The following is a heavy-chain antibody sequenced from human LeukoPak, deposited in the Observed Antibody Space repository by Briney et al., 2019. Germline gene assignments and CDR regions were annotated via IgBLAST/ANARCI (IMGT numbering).Heavy chain of an antibody. D-gene: IGHD2-15*01. Sequence: PGGSLRLSCAASGFTFSSYAMSWVRQAPGKGLEWVSYISSSSTTIYYADSVKGRFTISRDNAKNSLYLQMNSLRAEDTAVYYCARGRYCSGGSCYVMDAFDIWGQGTMVTVSS. CDR2: ISSSSTTI. V-gene: IGHV3-48*01. CDR1: GFTFSSYA. J-gene: IGHJ3*02. CDR3: ARGRYCSGGSCYVMDAFDI.